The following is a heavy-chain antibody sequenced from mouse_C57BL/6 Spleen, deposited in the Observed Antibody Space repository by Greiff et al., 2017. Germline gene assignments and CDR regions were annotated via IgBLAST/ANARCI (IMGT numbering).Heavy chain of an antibody. J-gene: IGHJ1*03. Sequence: QVQLKQSGAELARPGASVKMSCKASGYTFTSYTMHWVKQRPGQGLEWIGYINPSSGYTKYNQKFKDKATLTADKSSSTAYMQLSSLTSEDSAVYYCARSVYYYGSSYDFDVWGTGTTVTVSS. D-gene: IGHD1-1*01. CDR1: GYTFTSYT. CDR3: ARSVYYYGSSYDFDV. CDR2: INPSSGYT. V-gene: IGHV1-4*01.